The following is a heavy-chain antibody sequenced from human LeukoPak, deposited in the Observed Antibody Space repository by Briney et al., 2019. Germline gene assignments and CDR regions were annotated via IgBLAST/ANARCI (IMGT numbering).Heavy chain of an antibody. J-gene: IGHJ3*02. CDR2: IYYSGST. Sequence: PSETLSLTCTVSGGSISSSSYYWGWIRQPPGKGLEWIGSIYYSGSTYYNPSLKSRVTISVDTSKNQFSLKLSSVTAADTAVYYCARELEPGVWDAFDIWGQGTMVTVSS. V-gene: IGHV4-39*02. CDR1: GGSISSSSYY. CDR3: ARELEPGVWDAFDI. D-gene: IGHD1-1*01.